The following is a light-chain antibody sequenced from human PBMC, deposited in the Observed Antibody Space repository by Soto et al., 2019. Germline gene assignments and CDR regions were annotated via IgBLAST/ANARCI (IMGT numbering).Light chain of an antibody. Sequence: EIVLTQSPGTLSLSPGERATLSCRASQSVTSSYLAWYQQKPGQAPRLLIYGASSRATGIPDRFSGSGSETDFTLTISRLEPEDFAGYYCQQYGSTPWTVGQGTKV. J-gene: IGKJ1*01. CDR2: GAS. V-gene: IGKV3-20*01. CDR1: QSVTSSY. CDR3: QQYGSTPWT.